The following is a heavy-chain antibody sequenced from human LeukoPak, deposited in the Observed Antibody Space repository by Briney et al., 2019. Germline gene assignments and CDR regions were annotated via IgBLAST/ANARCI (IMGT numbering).Heavy chain of an antibody. Sequence: ASVKVSCKASGGTFSSYAINWVRQAPGQGLEWMGGIIPIFGTANYAQKFQGRVTITADESTSTAYMELSSLRSEDTAVYCCARGGIAAAGSFDYWGQGTLVTVSS. V-gene: IGHV1-69*13. CDR1: GGTFSSYA. D-gene: IGHD6-13*01. CDR3: ARGGIAAAGSFDY. CDR2: IIPIFGTA. J-gene: IGHJ4*02.